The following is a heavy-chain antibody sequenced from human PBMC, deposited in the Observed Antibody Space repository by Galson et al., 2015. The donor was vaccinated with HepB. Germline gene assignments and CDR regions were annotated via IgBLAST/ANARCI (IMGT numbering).Heavy chain of an antibody. CDR1: GGSFSGYY. CDR3: ARGRTLKNMVRGYYV. D-gene: IGHD3-10*01. V-gene: IGHV4-34*01. J-gene: IGHJ6*02. CDR2: INHSGST. Sequence: ETLSLTCAVYGGSFSGYYWSWIRQPPGKGLEWIGEINHSGSTNYNPSLKSRVTISVDTSKNQFSLKLSSVTAADTAVYYCARGRTLKNMVRGYYVWGQGTTVTVSS.